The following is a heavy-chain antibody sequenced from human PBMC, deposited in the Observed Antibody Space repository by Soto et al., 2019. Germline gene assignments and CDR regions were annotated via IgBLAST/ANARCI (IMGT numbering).Heavy chain of an antibody. Sequence: GGSLRLSCAASGFTFSSYAMSWVRQAPGKGLEWVSAISGSGGSTYYADYVKGRFTISRDNSKNTLNLKMNSLRAEDTAVYYFAKGRYCSGGSCYYPPFDYWGQGTLVTVSS. J-gene: IGHJ4*02. V-gene: IGHV3-23*01. CDR1: GFTFSSYA. CDR3: AKGRYCSGGSCYYPPFDY. D-gene: IGHD2-15*01. CDR2: ISGSGGST.